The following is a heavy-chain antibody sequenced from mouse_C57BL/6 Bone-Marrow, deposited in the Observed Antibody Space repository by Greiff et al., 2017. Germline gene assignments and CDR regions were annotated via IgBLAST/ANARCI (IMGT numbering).Heavy chain of an antibody. J-gene: IGHJ4*01. CDR1: GFTFTNYW. CDR2: IYPGGGYT. CDR3: ARWGSTYYYAMDY. V-gene: IGHV1-63*01. Sequence: VQLLQSGAELVRPGTSVKLSCKASGFTFTNYWIGWAKQRPGHGLAWIGDIYPGGGYTNYKEKFKGKATLTADKSINTAYMHFSSRTSEDSAIYDCARWGSTYYYAMDYWGQGTSVTVSS.